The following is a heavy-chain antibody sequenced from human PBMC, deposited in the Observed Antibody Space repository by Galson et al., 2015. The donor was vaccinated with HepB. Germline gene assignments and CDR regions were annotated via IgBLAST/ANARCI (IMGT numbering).Heavy chain of an antibody. CDR1: GFTFSSYG. J-gene: IGHJ5*02. V-gene: IGHV3-33*01. Sequence: LRLSCAASGFTFSSYGMHWVRQAPGKGLEWVAVIWYDGSNKYYADSVKGRFTISRDNSKNTLYLQMNSLRAEDTAVYYCAREAIAARQGSWFDPWGQGTLVTVSS. CDR2: IWYDGSNK. CDR3: AREAIAARQGSWFDP. D-gene: IGHD6-13*01.